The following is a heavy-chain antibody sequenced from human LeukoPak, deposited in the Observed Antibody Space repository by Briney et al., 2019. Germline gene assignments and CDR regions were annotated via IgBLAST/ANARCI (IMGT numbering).Heavy chain of an antibody. CDR1: GFTFSSYA. CDR3: ARDKSGYDAFDI. Sequence: GGSLRLSCAASGFTFSSYAMSWVRQAPGKGLEWVSAISGSGGSTYYADSVKGRFTISRDNSKNTLYLQMNSLRAEDTAVYYCARDKSGYDAFDIWGQGTMVTVSS. CDR2: ISGSGGST. J-gene: IGHJ3*02. D-gene: IGHD5-12*01. V-gene: IGHV3-23*01.